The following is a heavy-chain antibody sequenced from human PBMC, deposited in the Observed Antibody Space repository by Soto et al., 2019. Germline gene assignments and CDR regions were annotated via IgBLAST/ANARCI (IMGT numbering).Heavy chain of an antibody. Sequence: SETLSLTCAVSGGSISSSHWWNWVRQPPGKGLEWIGEIFHSGNTNYNPSLKSRVTISVDKSKNQFSLKLNSVTAADTAVYYCARDNGYEPGTYLSWFDPWGQGILVTVSS. CDR1: GGSISSSHW. V-gene: IGHV4-4*02. CDR3: ARDNGYEPGTYLSWFDP. D-gene: IGHD3-10*01. J-gene: IGHJ5*02. CDR2: IFHSGNT.